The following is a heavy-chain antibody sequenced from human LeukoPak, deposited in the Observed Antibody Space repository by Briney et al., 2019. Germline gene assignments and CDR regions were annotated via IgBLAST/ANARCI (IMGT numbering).Heavy chain of an antibody. V-gene: IGHV4-34*01. CDR2: INHSGST. Sequence: PSETLSLTCAVYGGSFSGYYWSWIRQLPGKGLEWIGEINHSGSTNYNPSLKSRVTISEDTSKNQFSLKLSSVTAADTAVYYCARGPNWFDPWGQGTLVTVSS. CDR1: GGSFSGYY. CDR3: ARGPNWFDP. J-gene: IGHJ5*02.